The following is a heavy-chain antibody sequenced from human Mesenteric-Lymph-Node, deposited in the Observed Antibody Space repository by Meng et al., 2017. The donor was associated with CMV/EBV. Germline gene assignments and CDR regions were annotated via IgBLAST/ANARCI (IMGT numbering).Heavy chain of an antibody. D-gene: IGHD1-26*01. J-gene: IGHJ4*02. CDR2: ISSDGMNA. V-gene: IGHV3-74*03. CDR3: AKARYPHSGSYLDY. CDR1: GFSFRNYW. Sequence: ESLKISCAFSGFSFRNYWMHWVRQAPGKGLWWVSRISSDGMNAAYADSVKGRFTISRDNAKNTLYLQMNSLRAEDTAVYYCAKARYPHSGSYLDYWGQGTLVTVSS.